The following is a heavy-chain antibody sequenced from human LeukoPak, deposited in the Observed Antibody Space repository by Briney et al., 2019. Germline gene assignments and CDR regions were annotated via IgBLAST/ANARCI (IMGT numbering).Heavy chain of an antibody. Sequence: SETLSLTCTVSGGSISSYYWNWIRQPPGKGLEWIGYIYYSGTPNYNPSLKSRVTISVDTSKNQFSLKLSSVTAADTAVYYCARHSGGSSGYYPRSYFDYWGQGTLVTVSS. D-gene: IGHD3-22*01. CDR1: GGSISSYY. CDR2: IYYSGTP. CDR3: ARHSGGSSGYYPRSYFDY. V-gene: IGHV4-59*08. J-gene: IGHJ4*02.